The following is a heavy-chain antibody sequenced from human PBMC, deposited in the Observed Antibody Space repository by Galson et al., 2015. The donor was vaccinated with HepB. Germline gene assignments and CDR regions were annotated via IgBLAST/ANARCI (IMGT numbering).Heavy chain of an antibody. V-gene: IGHV3-11*05. CDR1: GFTFSDYY. CDR2: ISASTST. Sequence: SLRLSCAASGFTFSDYYMSWIRQAPGKGLEWLSYISASTSTYYADSVKGRFTISRDNSKNTLHLQMNSLRAEDTAVYYCTKGYGLFESWGQGSLVTVSS. J-gene: IGHJ5*01. D-gene: IGHD5-18*01. CDR3: TKGYGLFES.